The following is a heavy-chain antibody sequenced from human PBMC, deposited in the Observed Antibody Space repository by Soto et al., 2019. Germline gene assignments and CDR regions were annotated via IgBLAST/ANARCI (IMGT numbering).Heavy chain of an antibody. CDR1: GYTFTSYA. Sequence: QVQLVQSGAEVKKPGASVKVSCKASGYTFTSYAMHWVRQAPGQRLEWMGWINAGNGNTKYSQKFQGRATITRETSASTAYMELSSLRSEDTAVYYCARDLVVEAASDYWGQGTLVTVSS. CDR3: ARDLVVEAASDY. J-gene: IGHJ4*02. V-gene: IGHV1-3*01. CDR2: INAGNGNT. D-gene: IGHD2-8*02.